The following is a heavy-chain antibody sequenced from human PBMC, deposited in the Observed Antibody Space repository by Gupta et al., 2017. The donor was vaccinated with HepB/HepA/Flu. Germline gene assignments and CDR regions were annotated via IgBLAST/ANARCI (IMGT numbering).Heavy chain of an antibody. J-gene: IGHJ3*02. V-gene: IGHV3-11*04. D-gene: IGHD3-10*01. CDR1: VFTFSDYY. CDR2: ISSSGSTI. Sequence: QVQLVESGGGLVKPGGSLRLSCAASVFTFSDYYMSWIRQAPGKGLEWVSYISSSGSTIYYADSVKGRFTISSDNAKNSLYLQMNSLRAEDTAVYYCARERNYYGSGANPDAFDIWGQGTMVTGSS. CDR3: ARERNYYGSGANPDAFDI.